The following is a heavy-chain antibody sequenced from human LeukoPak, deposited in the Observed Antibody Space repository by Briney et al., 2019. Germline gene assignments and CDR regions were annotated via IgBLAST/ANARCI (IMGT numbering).Heavy chain of an antibody. CDR3: ARDHSHYYYGMDV. Sequence: PGGSLRLSCAASGFTVSSNYMSWVRQAPGKGLEWVAVIWYDGSNKYYADSVKGRFTISRDNSKNTLYLQMNSLRAEDTAVYYCARDHSHYYYGMDVWGQGTTVTVSS. D-gene: IGHD2-15*01. V-gene: IGHV3-33*08. CDR1: GFTVSSNY. CDR2: IWYDGSNK. J-gene: IGHJ6*02.